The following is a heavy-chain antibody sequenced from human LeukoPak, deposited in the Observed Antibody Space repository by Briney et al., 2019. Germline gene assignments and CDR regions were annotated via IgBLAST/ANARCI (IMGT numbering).Heavy chain of an antibody. CDR3: AKVGYCSSTSCSKGHYYYYYYGMDV. J-gene: IGHJ6*02. D-gene: IGHD2-2*03. Sequence: GGSLRLSCAASGFTFSSYAMSWVRQAPGKGLEWVSAISGSGGSTYYADSVKGRFTISRDNSKNTLYLQMNSLRAEDTAVYYCAKVGYCSSTSCSKGHYYYYYYGMDVWGQATTVTVSS. CDR2: ISGSGGST. CDR1: GFTFSSYA. V-gene: IGHV3-23*01.